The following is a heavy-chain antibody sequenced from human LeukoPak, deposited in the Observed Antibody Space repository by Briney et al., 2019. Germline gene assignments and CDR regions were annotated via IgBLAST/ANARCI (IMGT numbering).Heavy chain of an antibody. V-gene: IGHV1-18*01. D-gene: IGHD2-2*02. CDR2: ISAYNGNT. CDR3: AAQYCSSTSCYRWGLVDY. CDR1: GYTFTSYG. Sequence: ASVTVSFKASGYTFTSYGISWVRQAPGQGLEWMGWISAYNGNTNYAQKLQGRVTMTTDTSTSTAYMGLGSLRSDDTAVYYCAAQYCSSTSCYRWGLVDYWGQGTLVTVSS. J-gene: IGHJ4*02.